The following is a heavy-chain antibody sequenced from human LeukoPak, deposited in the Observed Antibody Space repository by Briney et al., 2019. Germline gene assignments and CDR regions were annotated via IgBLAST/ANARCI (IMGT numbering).Heavy chain of an antibody. Sequence: GGPLRLSCAASGFTFSSYAMSWVRQAPGKGLEWVSAISGSGGSTHYADSVKGRFTISRDNSKNTLYLQMNSLRAEDTAVYYCAKDLNIVVVPAAPSAFDIWGQGTMVTVSS. CDR2: ISGSGGST. V-gene: IGHV3-23*01. J-gene: IGHJ3*02. CDR1: GFTFSSYA. D-gene: IGHD2-2*01. CDR3: AKDLNIVVVPAAPSAFDI.